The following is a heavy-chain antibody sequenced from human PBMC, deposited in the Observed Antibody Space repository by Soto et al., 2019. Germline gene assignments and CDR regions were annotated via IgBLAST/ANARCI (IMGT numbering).Heavy chain of an antibody. CDR2: INAGNGNT. CDR3: ARGKGYNWNHVCFDH. CDR1: GYTFTNYA. Sequence: QVQLVQSGAEEKKPGASVKVSCKASGYTFTNYAMDWVRQSPGQRLEWMGWINAGNGNTKYSQNFHGIVTITRDTSASTAYMELRSLRFEATAVYYCARGKGYNWNHVCFDHCGQCTLVTVSS. D-gene: IGHD1-20*01. J-gene: IGHJ5*02. V-gene: IGHV1-3*05.